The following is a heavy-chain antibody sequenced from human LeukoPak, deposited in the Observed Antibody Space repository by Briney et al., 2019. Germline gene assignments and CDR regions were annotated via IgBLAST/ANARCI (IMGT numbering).Heavy chain of an antibody. J-gene: IGHJ4*02. D-gene: IGHD6-19*01. CDR1: GFTFSTYG. CDR2: IWYDGSNK. CDR3: AREKQKYSSGWYCLDY. V-gene: IGHV3-33*01. Sequence: GSLRLSCAASGFTFSTYGLHWVRQAPGKGLEWVARIWYDGSNKYYADSVKGRFTISRDNSKNTLYLQMNSLRAEDTAVYYCAREKQKYSSGWYCLDYWGQGTLVTVSS.